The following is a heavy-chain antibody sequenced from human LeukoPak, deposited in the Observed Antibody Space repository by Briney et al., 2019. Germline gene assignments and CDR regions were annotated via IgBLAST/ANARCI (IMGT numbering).Heavy chain of an antibody. V-gene: IGHV4-4*07. CDR3: AREIAVADSRNWFDP. D-gene: IGHD6-19*01. Sequence: SETLSLTCTVSGGSISSYYWSWIRQPAGKGLEWIGRIYTSGSTNYNPSLKSRVTMSVDTSKNQFSLKLSSVTAADTAVYYCAREIAVADSRNWFDPWGQGTLVTVSS. CDR1: GGSISSYY. CDR2: IYTSGST. J-gene: IGHJ5*02.